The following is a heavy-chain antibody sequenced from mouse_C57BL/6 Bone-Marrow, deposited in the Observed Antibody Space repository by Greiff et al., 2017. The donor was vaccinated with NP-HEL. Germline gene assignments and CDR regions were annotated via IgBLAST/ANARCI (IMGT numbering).Heavy chain of an antibody. CDR3: ARRNWDIFDY. CDR2: ISNGGGST. Sequence: EVKLMESGGGLVQPGGSLKLSCAASGFTFSDYYMYWVRQTPEKRLEWVAYISNGGGSTYYPDTVKGRFTISRDNAKNTLYLQMIRLKSEDTAMYYCARRNWDIFDYWGQGTTLTVSS. CDR1: GFTFSDYY. J-gene: IGHJ2*01. D-gene: IGHD4-1*01. V-gene: IGHV5-12*01.